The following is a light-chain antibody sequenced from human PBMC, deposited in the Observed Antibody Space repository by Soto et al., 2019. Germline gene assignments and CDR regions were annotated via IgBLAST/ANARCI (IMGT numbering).Light chain of an antibody. CDR3: SSYTSSSTYV. Sequence: QSALTQPPSVSGSAGQSVAISCTGTSSDVGSSNGVSWYQQPPGTAPKLMIYDVSNRPSGVPDRFSGSKSGNTASLTISGLQAEDEADYYSSSYTSSSTYVFGTGTKVTVL. V-gene: IGLV2-18*02. CDR2: DVS. CDR1: SSDVGSSNG. J-gene: IGLJ1*01.